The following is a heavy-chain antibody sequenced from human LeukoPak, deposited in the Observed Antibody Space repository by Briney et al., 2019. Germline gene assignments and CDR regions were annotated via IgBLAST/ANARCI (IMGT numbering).Heavy chain of an antibody. CDR2: FKTKYNQV. Sequence: GGSLRLSCVASGFTFSDYAMNWVRQAPGKGLEWVSTFKTKYNQVYYAESVRGRFTISTDNSKNTVYLQMNSLRAEDTAVYNCARGRGSYSLDYWGQGTLVTVSS. V-gene: IGHV3-23*05. J-gene: IGHJ4*02. CDR1: GFTFSDYA. CDR3: ARGRGSYSLDY. D-gene: IGHD3-10*01.